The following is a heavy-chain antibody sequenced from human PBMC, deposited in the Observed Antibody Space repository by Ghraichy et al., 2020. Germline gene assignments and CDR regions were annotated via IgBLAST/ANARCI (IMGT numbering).Heavy chain of an antibody. CDR2: VASDGSGI. CDR1: GFSFSQYW. J-gene: IGHJ4*02. Sequence: GGSLRLSCAASGFSFSQYWMHWVRQIPGKGLVWVARVASDGSGITYADAVKGRFTISRDNAKNTLSLQMSSLTAEDTAIYYCVRAGVSSGWYYLDYWGQGTLVTGSS. V-gene: IGHV3-74*03. CDR3: VRAGVSSGWYYLDY. D-gene: IGHD6-19*01.